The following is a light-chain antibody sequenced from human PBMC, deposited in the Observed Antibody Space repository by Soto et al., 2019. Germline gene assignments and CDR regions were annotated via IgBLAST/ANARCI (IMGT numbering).Light chain of an antibody. J-gene: IGLJ3*02. CDR3: AAWDDRLSGWV. Sequence: QSVLTQPPSVSGAPGQRVTISCTGSSSNIGAGYDVHWYLQLPGTAPKLLIHGNSNRPSGVPDRFSGSKSGTSASLAITGLQAEDEADYYCAAWDDRLSGWVFGGGTQLTVL. CDR2: GNS. CDR1: SSNIGAGYD. V-gene: IGLV1-40*01.